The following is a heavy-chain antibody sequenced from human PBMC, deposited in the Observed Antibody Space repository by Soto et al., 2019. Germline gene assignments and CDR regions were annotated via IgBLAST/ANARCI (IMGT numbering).Heavy chain of an antibody. D-gene: IGHD3-10*01. CDR2: INPNSGGT. J-gene: IGHJ5*02. CDR3: ARVSGGPLVYYYGSGRPYNWFDP. CDR1: GYTFTGYY. Sequence: QVQLVQSGAEVKKPGASVKVSCKASGYTFTGYYMHWVRQAPGQGLEWMGWINPNSGGTNYAQKFQGRVTMTRDTSISTAYMELSRLRSDDTAVYYCARVSGGPLVYYYGSGRPYNWFDPWGQGTLVTVSS. V-gene: IGHV1-2*02.